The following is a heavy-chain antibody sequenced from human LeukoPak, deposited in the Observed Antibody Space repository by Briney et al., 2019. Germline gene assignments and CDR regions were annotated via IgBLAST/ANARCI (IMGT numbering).Heavy chain of an antibody. D-gene: IGHD6-13*01. CDR1: GFTFSSYG. CDR2: ILYDGSDK. CDR3: AKRASSSWSSVDY. J-gene: IGHJ4*02. Sequence: GGSLRLSCEASGFTFSSYGMHWVRQAPGKGLEWVAVILYDGSDKYYADSVKGRFTISRDNSKITLYLQMNSLRTEDTAVYYCAKRASSSWSSVDYWGQGTLVTVSS. V-gene: IGHV3-30*18.